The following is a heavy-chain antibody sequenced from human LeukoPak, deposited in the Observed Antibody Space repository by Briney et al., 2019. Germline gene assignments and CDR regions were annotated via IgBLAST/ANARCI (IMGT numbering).Heavy chain of an antibody. CDR1: GGSISSSNW. V-gene: IGHV4-4*02. CDR2: IYHSGST. CDR3: ARFYLAPPSAFDI. J-gene: IGHJ3*02. Sequence: PSETLSLTCAVSGGSISSSNWWSWVRQPPGKGLEWIGEIYHSGSTNYNPSLKSRVTISVDKSKNQFSLKLSSVTAADTAVYYCARFYLAPPSAFDIWGQGTMVTVSS.